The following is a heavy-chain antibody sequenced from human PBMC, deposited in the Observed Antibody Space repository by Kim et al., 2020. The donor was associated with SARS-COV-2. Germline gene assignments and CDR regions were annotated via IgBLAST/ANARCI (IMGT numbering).Heavy chain of an antibody. CDR3: ARAMITFGGVTVRPPEVAFDI. J-gene: IGHJ3*02. V-gene: IGHV1-18*01. CDR1: GYTFTSYG. D-gene: IGHD3-16*02. Sequence: ASVKVSCKASGYTFTSYGISWVRQAPGQGLEWMGWISAYNGNTNYAQKLQGRVTMTTDTSTSTAYMELRSLRSDDTAVYYCARAMITFGGVTVRPPEVAFDIWGQGTMVTVSS. CDR2: ISAYNGNT.